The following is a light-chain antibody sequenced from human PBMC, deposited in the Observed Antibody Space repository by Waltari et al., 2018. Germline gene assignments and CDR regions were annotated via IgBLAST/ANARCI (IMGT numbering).Light chain of an antibody. Sequence: QSVLTQPPSASGTPGQRVTISCSGSTSNIGSNTVSWYQQLPGTAPKLLIYTDDQLPSWVPDRFSGSKSGTSASLAISGPQSEDEAHYHCSAWDDNLNGVIFGGGTKLTVL. CDR3: SAWDDNLNGVI. CDR1: TSNIGSNT. CDR2: TDD. V-gene: IGLV1-44*01. J-gene: IGLJ2*01.